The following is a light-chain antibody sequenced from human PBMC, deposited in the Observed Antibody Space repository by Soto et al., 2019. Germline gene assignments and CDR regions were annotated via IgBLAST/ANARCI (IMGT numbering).Light chain of an antibody. V-gene: IGLV2-14*01. CDR3: SSYTRRSTPVV. J-gene: IGLJ2*01. CDR2: EVS. Sequence: QSALTQPASVSGSLGQSIAISCTGTSSDVGGYNYVSWYQQHPGKAPKLMIYEVSNRPSGVSNRFSGSKSGNTASLTISGLQAEDEADYYCSSYTRRSTPVVFGGGTKLTVL. CDR1: SSDVGGYNY.